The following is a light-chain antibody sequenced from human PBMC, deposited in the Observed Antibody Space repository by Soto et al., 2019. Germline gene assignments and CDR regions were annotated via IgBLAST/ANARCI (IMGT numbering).Light chain of an antibody. V-gene: IGKV3-20*01. CDR1: QSVSSSY. Sequence: EIVLTQSPGTLSLSPGERATLSCRASQSVSSSYLAWYQQKPGQAPRLLIYASSSRATGIPDRFSGGGSGTDFTLTISRYEPEDFAVYYCQQYGISPDTFDQGTKLEIK. CDR2: ASS. CDR3: QQYGISPDT. J-gene: IGKJ2*01.